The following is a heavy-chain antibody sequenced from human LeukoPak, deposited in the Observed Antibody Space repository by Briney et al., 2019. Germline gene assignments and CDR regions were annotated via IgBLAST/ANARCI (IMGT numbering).Heavy chain of an antibody. J-gene: IGHJ4*02. CDR2: IKQDGSEK. D-gene: IGHD1-7*01. CDR1: GFTSSSYW. CDR3: ARENYYFDY. Sequence: PGGSLRLSCAASGFTSSSYWMSWVRQAPGKGLEWVANIKQDGSEKYYVDSVKGRFTISRDNAKNSLYLQMNSLRAEDTAVYYCARENYYFDYWGQGTLVTVSS. V-gene: IGHV3-7*01.